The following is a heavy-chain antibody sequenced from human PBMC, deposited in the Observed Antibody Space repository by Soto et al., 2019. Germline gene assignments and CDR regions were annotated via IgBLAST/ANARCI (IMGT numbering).Heavy chain of an antibody. D-gene: IGHD6-19*01. J-gene: IGHJ4*02. CDR2: INAGNGNT. V-gene: IGHV1-3*01. Sequence: GASVKVSCKASGYTFTSYARHWVRQAPGQRLEWMGWINAGNGNTKYSQKFQVRVTITRDTSASTAYMELSSLRSEDTAVYYCAREAGGIAVAGTNYWGQGTLVTVSS. CDR1: GYTFTSYA. CDR3: AREAGGIAVAGTNY.